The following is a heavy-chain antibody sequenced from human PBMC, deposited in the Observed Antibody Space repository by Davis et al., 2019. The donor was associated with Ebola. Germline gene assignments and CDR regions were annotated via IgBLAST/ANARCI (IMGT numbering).Heavy chain of an antibody. CDR1: GFSFNSYD. V-gene: IGHV3-48*04. CDR3: ARGGYYTQIYYYHGMDV. Sequence: GESLKISCVASGFSFNSYDMNWVRQAPGKGLEWVSYISSGRTTLKYADSVKGRFTISRDNAKNSLYLQMNSLRAEDTAVYYCARGGYYTQIYYYHGMDVWGQGTTVTVSS. D-gene: IGHD3-22*01. CDR2: ISSGRTTL. J-gene: IGHJ6*02.